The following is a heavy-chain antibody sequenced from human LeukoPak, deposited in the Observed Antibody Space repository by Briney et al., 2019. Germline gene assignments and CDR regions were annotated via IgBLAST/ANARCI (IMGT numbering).Heavy chain of an antibody. CDR2: IIPIFGTA. J-gene: IGHJ4*02. CDR3: ARGALMITFGGVISS. Sequence: ASVKVSCKASGGTFSSYAISWVRQAPGQGLEWMGGIIPIFGTANYTQKFQGRVTIAADKSTSTAYMELSSLRSEDTAVYYCARGALMITFGGVISSWGQGTLVTVSS. D-gene: IGHD3-16*02. CDR1: GGTFSSYA. V-gene: IGHV1-69*06.